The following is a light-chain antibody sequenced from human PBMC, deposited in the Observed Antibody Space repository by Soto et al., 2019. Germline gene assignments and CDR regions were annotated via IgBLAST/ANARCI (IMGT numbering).Light chain of an antibody. CDR3: QQYNSYSAT. CDR1: QSISSW. CDR2: DAS. J-gene: IGKJ1*01. V-gene: IGKV1-5*01. Sequence: DIQMTQSPSTLSASVGDRVTITCRASQSISSWLAWYQKKPGKAPKLLIYDASSLESGVPSRFSGSGSGTEFTLTISSLQPDDFATYYCQQYNSYSATFGQGTKVDIK.